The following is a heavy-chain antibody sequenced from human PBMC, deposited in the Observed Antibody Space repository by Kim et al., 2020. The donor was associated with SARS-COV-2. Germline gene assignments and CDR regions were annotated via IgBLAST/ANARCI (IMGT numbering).Heavy chain of an antibody. CDR1: GYTLTELS. CDR2: FDPEDGET. J-gene: IGHJ2*01. CDR3: ATDPPQEMATKLGAFDL. D-gene: IGHD5-12*01. V-gene: IGHV1-24*01. Sequence: ASVKVSCKVSGYTLTELSMHWVRQAPGKGLEWMGGFDPEDGETIYAQKFQGRVTMTEDTSTDTAYMELSSLRSEDTAVYYCATDPPQEMATKLGAFDLWGRGTLVTVSS.